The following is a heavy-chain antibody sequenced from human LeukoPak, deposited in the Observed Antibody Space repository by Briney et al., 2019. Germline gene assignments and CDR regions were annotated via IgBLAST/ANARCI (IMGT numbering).Heavy chain of an antibody. CDR3: ASLISLHYYDSSGSNDY. Sequence: PGVSLRLSCAASGFTFSIYSMSWVRQAPGKGLEWPAPGKGLEWVSSISSSSSYIYYADSVKGRFTISRDNAKNSLYLQMNSLRAEDTAVYYCASLISLHYYDSSGSNDYWGQGTLVTVSS. CDR1: GFTFSIYS. V-gene: IGHV3-21*01. D-gene: IGHD3-22*01. CDR2: ISSSSSYI. J-gene: IGHJ4*02.